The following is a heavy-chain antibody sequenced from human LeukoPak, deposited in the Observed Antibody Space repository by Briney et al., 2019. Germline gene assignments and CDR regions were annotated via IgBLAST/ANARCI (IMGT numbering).Heavy chain of an antibody. CDR2: ISSSSSTYI. V-gene: IGHV3-21*05. CDR1: GFTFSSYS. CDR3: ARAEGSGSSFDY. Sequence: KSGGSLRLSCAASGFTFSSYSMNWVRQAPGKGLEWVSYISSSSSTYIYYADSVKGRFTISRDNAKNSLYLQMNSLRVEDTAVYYCARAEGSGSSFDYWGQGTLVTVSS. J-gene: IGHJ4*02. D-gene: IGHD3-10*01.